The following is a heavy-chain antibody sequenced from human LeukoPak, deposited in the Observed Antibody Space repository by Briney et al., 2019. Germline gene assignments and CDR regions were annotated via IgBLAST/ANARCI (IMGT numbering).Heavy chain of an antibody. V-gene: IGHV4-39*01. CDR2: IYYSGST. CDR3: ARIVAAGNSDY. J-gene: IGHJ4*02. CDR1: GGSISSSSYY. D-gene: IGHD6-13*01. Sequence: SETLSLTCTVSGGSISSSSYYWGWIRQPPGKGLEWTGSIYYSGSTYYNPSLKSRVTISVDTSKNQFSLKLSSVTAADTAVYYCARIVAAGNSDYWGQGTLVTVSS.